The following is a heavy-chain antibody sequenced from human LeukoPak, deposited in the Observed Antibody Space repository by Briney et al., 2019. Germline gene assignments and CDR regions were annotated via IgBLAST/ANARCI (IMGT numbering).Heavy chain of an antibody. V-gene: IGHV4-59*08. Sequence: SETLSLTCTVSGGSVSSYYWSWIRQPPGKGLEWIGYIYDIGSTKYNPSLKSRVTMSVDTSKNQFSLKLSSVTAADTAVYHCARTYYYDSSGYLNHWFDPWGQGTLVSVSS. CDR2: IYDIGST. D-gene: IGHD3-22*01. CDR3: ARTYYYDSSGYLNHWFDP. CDR1: GGSVSSYY. J-gene: IGHJ5*02.